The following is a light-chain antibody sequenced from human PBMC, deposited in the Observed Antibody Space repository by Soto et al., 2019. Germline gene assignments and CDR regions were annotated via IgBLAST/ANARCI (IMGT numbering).Light chain of an antibody. J-gene: IGKJ5*01. V-gene: IGKV3-11*01. CDR3: KQCGSSST. CDR2: DAS. Sequence: ETLMTQSPANLSLSPCETATLSCRARQSVSSYLAWYQQKPGQAPRLLIYDASNRATGIPARFSGSGSGTDFTLTISRLEPEDFAVYYCKQCGSSSTCGKGKRRAIK. CDR1: QSVSSY.